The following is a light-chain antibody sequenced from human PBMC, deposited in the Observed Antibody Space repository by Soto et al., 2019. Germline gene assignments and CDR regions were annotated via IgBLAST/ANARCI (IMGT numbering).Light chain of an antibody. CDR2: AAT. J-gene: IGKJ4*01. CDR1: QGISQY. V-gene: IGKV1-9*01. CDR3: QQSNIFPFT. Sequence: DIHLTQSPSLLSASVGDRVTITCRASQGISQYVAWYQQKPGKAPKLLIYAATVLQGGVPSRFSGSGTGASYTLTITGLQAEDIATYYCQQSNIFPFTFGGGTKVDIK.